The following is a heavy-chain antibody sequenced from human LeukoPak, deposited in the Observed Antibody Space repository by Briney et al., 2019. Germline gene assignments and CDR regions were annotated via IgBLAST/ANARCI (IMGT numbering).Heavy chain of an antibody. D-gene: IGHD6-19*01. J-gene: IGHJ4*02. CDR3: ARIGYSSGWSNFDY. V-gene: IGHV4-59*01. CDR1: GGSISSNH. CDR2: MFYSGST. Sequence: SETLSLTCTVSGGSISSNHWSWIRQPPGKGREWIGYMFYSGSTNYNPSLKSRVTISVDTSKNQVSLKLTSVTAADTAVYYCARIGYSSGWSNFDYWGQGTLVTVSS.